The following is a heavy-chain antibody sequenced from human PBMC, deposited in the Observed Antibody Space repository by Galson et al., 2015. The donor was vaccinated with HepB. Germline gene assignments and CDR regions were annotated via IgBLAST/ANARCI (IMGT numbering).Heavy chain of an antibody. CDR1: GGSISSYY. Sequence: ETLSLTCTVSGGSISSYYWGWIRQPPGKGLEWIGSIYYSGSTYYNPSLKSRVTISVDTSKNQFSLKLSSVTAADTAVYYCARDPRRFVVVPAATSNWFDPWGQGTLVTVSS. CDR2: IYYSGST. CDR3: ARDPRRFVVVPAATSNWFDP. V-gene: IGHV4-39*07. J-gene: IGHJ5*02. D-gene: IGHD2-2*01.